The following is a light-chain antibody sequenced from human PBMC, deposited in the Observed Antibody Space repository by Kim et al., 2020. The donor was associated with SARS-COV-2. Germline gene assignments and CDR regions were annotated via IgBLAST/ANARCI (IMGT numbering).Light chain of an antibody. J-gene: IGLJ3*02. CDR3: QSYDNNNHWV. CDR2: EDD. CDR1: NGSIASNY. Sequence: NTVTLPCTRSNGSIASNYVQWYQHRPDSAPTTVIYEDDRRPSGVPDRFSGSIDSSSNSASLTISGLKTEDEADYYCQSYDNNNHWVFGGGTQLTVL. V-gene: IGLV6-57*03.